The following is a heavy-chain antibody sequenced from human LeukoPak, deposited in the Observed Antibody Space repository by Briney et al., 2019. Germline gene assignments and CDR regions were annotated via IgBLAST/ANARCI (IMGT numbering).Heavy chain of an antibody. CDR1: GFTFDDYA. CDR2: ISWNSGSI. V-gene: IGHV3-9*01. Sequence: GRSLRLSCAASGFTFDDYAMHWVRQAPGKGLEWVSGISWNSGSIGYADSVKGRFTVSRDNAKNSLYLQMNSLRAEDTAVYYCARDPPVTARDWGQGTLVTVSS. CDR3: ARDPPVTARD. J-gene: IGHJ4*02. D-gene: IGHD2-21*02.